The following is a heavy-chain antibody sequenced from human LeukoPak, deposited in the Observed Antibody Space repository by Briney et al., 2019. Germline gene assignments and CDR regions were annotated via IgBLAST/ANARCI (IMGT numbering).Heavy chain of an antibody. D-gene: IGHD3-10*01. CDR1: GDSISSGGYS. Sequence: SQTLSLTCTVSGDSISSGGYSWSWIRQPPGKGLEWIGSIYYSGSTYYNPSLKSRVTISVDTSKNQFSLKLSSVTAADTAVYYCARGRWTDVARGSYYFDYWGQGTLVSVST. V-gene: IGHV4-30-2*03. CDR3: ARGRWTDVARGSYYFDY. CDR2: IYYSGST. J-gene: IGHJ4*02.